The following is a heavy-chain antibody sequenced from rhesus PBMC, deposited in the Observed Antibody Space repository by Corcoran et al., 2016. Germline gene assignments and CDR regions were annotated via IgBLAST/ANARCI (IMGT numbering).Heavy chain of an antibody. CDR3: TRDAPDV. Sequence: EVQLVESGGGLVQPGGSLRLSCAASGFTFGEYGMHWVRQAPGKGLEWVSSSSNIGKTINHADSVKGRFTVSRDNAKNSLSLQMNSLRAEDTAVYYCTRDAPDVWGRGFLVTVSS. CDR2: SSNIGKTI. J-gene: IGHJ5-2*02. CDR1: GFTFGEYG. V-gene: IGHV3-7*01.